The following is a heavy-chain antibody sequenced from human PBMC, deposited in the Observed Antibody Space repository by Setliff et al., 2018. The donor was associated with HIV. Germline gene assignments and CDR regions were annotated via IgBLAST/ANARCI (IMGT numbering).Heavy chain of an antibody. Sequence: SETLSLTCTVSGGSISTSSYYWGWIRQPPGKGLEWIGRIYSSGNTYYSPSLKNRVSMSVDRSKNQFSLKLSSVTAADTAVYYCARLFQWMSYSFDIWGQGTMVTVSS. CDR1: GGSISTSSYY. CDR2: IYSSGNT. CDR3: ARLFQWMSYSFDI. D-gene: IGHD5-12*01. V-gene: IGHV4-39*01. J-gene: IGHJ3*02.